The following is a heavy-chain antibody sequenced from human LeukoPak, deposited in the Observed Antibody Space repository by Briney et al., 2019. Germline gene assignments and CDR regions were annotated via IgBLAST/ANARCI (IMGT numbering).Heavy chain of an antibody. CDR3: ARDYYGSGSYFVTLDY. Sequence: PGGSLRLSCAASGFPFSSYAMHWVRQAPGKGLEWVAVISYDGSNKYYADSVKGRFTISRDNSKNTLYLQMNSLRAEDTAAYYCARDYYGSGSYFVTLDYWGQGTLVTVSS. CDR2: ISYDGSNK. D-gene: IGHD3-10*01. J-gene: IGHJ4*02. V-gene: IGHV3-30*04. CDR1: GFPFSSYA.